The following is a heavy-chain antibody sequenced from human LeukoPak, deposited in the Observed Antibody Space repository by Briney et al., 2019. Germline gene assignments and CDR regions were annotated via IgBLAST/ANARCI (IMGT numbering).Heavy chain of an antibody. CDR3: ARGTYYYDSSGYSEV. J-gene: IGHJ4*02. CDR1: GGSFSGYY. D-gene: IGHD3-22*01. CDR2: INHSGST. Sequence: ASGTLSLTCAVYGGSFSGYYWSWIRQPPGKGLEWIGEINHSGSTNYNPALKSRVTISVDTTTNQFSLKLSSVTAADTAVYYCARGTYYYDSSGYSEVWGQGTLVTVSS. V-gene: IGHV4-34*01.